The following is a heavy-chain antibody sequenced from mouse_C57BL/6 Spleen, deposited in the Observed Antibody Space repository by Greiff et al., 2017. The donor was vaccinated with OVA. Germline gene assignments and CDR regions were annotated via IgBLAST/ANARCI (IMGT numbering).Heavy chain of an antibody. V-gene: IGHV1-50*01. Sequence: QVQLQQPGAELVKPGASVKLSCKASGYTFTSYWMQWVKQRPGQGLEWIGEIDPSDSYTNYNQKFKGKATLTVDISSSTAYMQLSSLTSEDSAVYDCARPHAGGYAMDDWGQGTSVTVSS. CDR3: ARPHAGGYAMDD. CDR1: GYTFTSYW. CDR2: IDPSDSYT. J-gene: IGHJ4*01.